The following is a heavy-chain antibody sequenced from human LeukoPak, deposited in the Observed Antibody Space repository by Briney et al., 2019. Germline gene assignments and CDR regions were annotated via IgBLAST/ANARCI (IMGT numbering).Heavy chain of an antibody. CDR2: IWHDGSVE. V-gene: IGHV3-33*06. D-gene: IGHD3-16*01. CDR3: AKEGDQFRGYLDA. J-gene: IGHJ6*03. CDR1: GFMFSRLG. Sequence: GGSMRLSCAASGFMFSRLGMQWVRQAPGEGLEWVAMIWHDGSVEEYADSVKGRFTISRDNSQNTLYLQMNSLRDDDTAVYYCAKEGDQFRGYLDAWGKGTTVTVSS.